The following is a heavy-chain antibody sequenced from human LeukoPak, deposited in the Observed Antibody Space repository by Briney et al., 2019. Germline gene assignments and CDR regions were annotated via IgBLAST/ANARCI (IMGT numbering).Heavy chain of an antibody. CDR2: IYPGYSDT. CDR3: ARRQGCSSTSCPADY. J-gene: IGHJ4*02. Sequence: GESLKICCRGSGYSFTTYWIGLVRQMPGEGLEGRGIIYPGYSDTRYTPSFQGQVTMSADKSINTDSLQWSSLQASDPAMYYCARRQGCSSTSCPADYWGQGTLVTVSP. CDR1: GYSFTTYW. V-gene: IGHV5-51*01. D-gene: IGHD2-2*01.